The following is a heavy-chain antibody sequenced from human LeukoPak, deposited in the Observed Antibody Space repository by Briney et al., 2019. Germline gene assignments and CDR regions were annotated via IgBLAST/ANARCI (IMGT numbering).Heavy chain of an antibody. CDR3: ARVRVTTGTYYFDY. D-gene: IGHD4-17*01. Sequence: PGGSLRLSCAASGFPFSSYCMTWVRQAPGKGLEWVANIKQDGSEKYYVDSVKGRFTISRDNAKNSLYLQMNSLRAEDTAVYYCARVRVTTGTYYFDYWGQGTLVTVSS. V-gene: IGHV3-7*01. J-gene: IGHJ4*02. CDR2: IKQDGSEK. CDR1: GFPFSSYC.